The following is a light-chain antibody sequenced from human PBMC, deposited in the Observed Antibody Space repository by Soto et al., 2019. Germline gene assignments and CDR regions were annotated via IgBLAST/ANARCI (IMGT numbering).Light chain of an antibody. V-gene: IGLV2-14*01. Sequence: QSALTQPASVSGSPGQSITISCTGTSSDVGGYDYVSWYQQHPDKAPKLIVYEVTHRPSGVSNRFSGSKSGNTASLTISGLQAEDEADYYCSSLTSGSNRVFGTGTKLTVL. CDR3: SSLTSGSNRV. CDR1: SSDVGGYDY. CDR2: EVT. J-gene: IGLJ1*01.